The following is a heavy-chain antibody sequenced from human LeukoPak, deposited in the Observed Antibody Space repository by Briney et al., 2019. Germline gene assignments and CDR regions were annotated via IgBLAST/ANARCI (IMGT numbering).Heavy chain of an antibody. D-gene: IGHD6-19*01. CDR2: INWNGGST. CDR1: GFTFDDYG. Sequence: GGSLRLSCAASGFTFDDYGMSWVRQAPGKGLEWVSGINWNGGSTGYADSVKGRFTISRDTAKNSLYLQMNSLRAEDTALYYCARLSGPGSGWTTLDYWGQGTLVTVSS. V-gene: IGHV3-20*04. CDR3: ARLSGPGSGWTTLDY. J-gene: IGHJ4*02.